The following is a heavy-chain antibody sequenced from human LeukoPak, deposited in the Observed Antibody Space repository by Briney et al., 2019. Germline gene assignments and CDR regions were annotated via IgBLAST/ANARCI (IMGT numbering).Heavy chain of an antibody. V-gene: IGHV1-69*05. CDR2: IIPIFGTA. CDR1: GGTFSSYA. CDR3: ASPNTYYYDSSGYYYHY. Sequence: SVKVSCKASGGTFSSYAISWVRQAPGQGLEWMGGIIPIFGTANYAQKFQGRVTITTDESTSTAYMELSSLRSEDTAVYYCASPNTYYYDSSGYYYHYWGQGTLVTVSS. J-gene: IGHJ4*02. D-gene: IGHD3-22*01.